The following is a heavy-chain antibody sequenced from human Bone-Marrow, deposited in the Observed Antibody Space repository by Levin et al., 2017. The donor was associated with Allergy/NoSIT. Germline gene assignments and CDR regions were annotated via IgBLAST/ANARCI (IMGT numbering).Heavy chain of an antibody. J-gene: IGHJ4*02. CDR2: INSDGGII. V-gene: IGHV3-74*01. CDR3: FSSIHTGY. CDR1: GFTFSTNW. D-gene: IGHD6-13*01. Sequence: LSLTCAASGFTFSTNWMYWVRQAPGKGLVWVSRINSDGGIIDYADSVMGRFTISRDNARNTLFLQMNSLGVEDTAVYYCFSSIHTGYWGQGTQVTVSS.